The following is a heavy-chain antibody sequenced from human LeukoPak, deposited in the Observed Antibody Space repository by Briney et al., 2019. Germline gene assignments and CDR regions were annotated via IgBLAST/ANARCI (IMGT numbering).Heavy chain of an antibody. V-gene: IGHV4-59*01. J-gene: IGHJ4*02. CDR3: ARRHRYCSGGSCYLLDY. CDR1: GGSISSYS. CDR2: IYNSGGT. Sequence: KSSETLSLTCTVSGGSISSYSWSWIRQPPGKGLEWIGYIYNSGGTNYNPSLKSRVTISLDTSKNQFSLKLSSVTAADTAVYYCARRHRYCSGGSCYLLDYWGQGILVTVSS. D-gene: IGHD2-15*01.